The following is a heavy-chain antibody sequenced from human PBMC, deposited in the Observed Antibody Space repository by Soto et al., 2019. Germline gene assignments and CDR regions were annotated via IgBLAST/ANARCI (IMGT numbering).Heavy chain of an antibody. CDR2: ISPRTGGT. V-gene: IGHV1-2*02. CDR1: GYTFTNYY. D-gene: IGHD1-20*01. CDR3: ARDPGIETITDWYFNV. J-gene: IGHJ2*01. Sequence: GASVKVSCKASGYTFTNYYLHWVRQAPGQGLEWMGWISPRTGGTKYAQTFQGRVTLTRDTSITTAYMELSSLRSDDTAVYYCARDPGIETITDWYFNVWGRGTLVTVS.